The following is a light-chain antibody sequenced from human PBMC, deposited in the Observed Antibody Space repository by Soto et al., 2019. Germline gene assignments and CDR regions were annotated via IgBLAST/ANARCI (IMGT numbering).Light chain of an antibody. CDR3: AAWDDSLSVLYV. CDR1: SSNIGSNY. CDR2: RNN. V-gene: IGLV1-47*01. J-gene: IGLJ1*01. Sequence: QAVVTQPPSASGTPGQRVTISCSGSSSNIGSNYVYWYQQLPGTAPKLLIYRNNQRPSGVPDRFSGSKSGTSASLAISGLRSEDEADYYCAAWDDSLSVLYVFGTGTKVTVL.